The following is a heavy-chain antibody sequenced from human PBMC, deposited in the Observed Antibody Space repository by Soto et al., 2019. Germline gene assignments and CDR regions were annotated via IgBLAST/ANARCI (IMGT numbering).Heavy chain of an antibody. CDR2: IYYSGST. D-gene: IGHD3-16*02. J-gene: IGHJ4*02. Sequence: SETLSLTCTVSGGSISSYYWSWIRQPPGKGLEWIGYIYYSGSTNYNPSLKSRVTISVDTSKNQFSLKLSSVTAADTAVYYCARHYQYYDYIWGSYRPYYFDYWGQGTLVTVSS. CDR3: ARHYQYYDYIWGSYRPYYFDY. CDR1: GGSISSYY. V-gene: IGHV4-59*08.